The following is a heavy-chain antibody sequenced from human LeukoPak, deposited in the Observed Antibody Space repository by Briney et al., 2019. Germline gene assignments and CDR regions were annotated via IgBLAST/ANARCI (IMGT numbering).Heavy chain of an antibody. CDR3: AGGYCSGGSCYLSDY. Sequence: ASVKLSCKASGYTFTGYYMHWVRQAPGQGLEWMGWINPNSGGTNYAQKFQGRVTMTRDTSISTAYMELSRLRSDDTAVYYCAGGYCSGGSCYLSDYWGQGTLVTVSS. CDR1: GYTFTGYY. D-gene: IGHD2-15*01. V-gene: IGHV1-2*02. CDR2: INPNSGGT. J-gene: IGHJ4*02.